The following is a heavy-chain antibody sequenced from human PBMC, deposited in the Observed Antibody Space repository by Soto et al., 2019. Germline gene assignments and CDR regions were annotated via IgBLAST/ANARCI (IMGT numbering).Heavy chain of an antibody. CDR2: INHSGST. Sequence: PSETLSLTCAVYGGSFSGYCWSWIRQPPGKGLEWIGEINHSGSTNYNPSLKSRVTISVDTSKNQFSLKLSSVTAADTAVYYCARAYCGGDCFDAFDIWGQGTMVTVSS. CDR3: ARAYCGGDCFDAFDI. J-gene: IGHJ3*02. D-gene: IGHD2-21*02. CDR1: GGSFSGYC. V-gene: IGHV4-34*01.